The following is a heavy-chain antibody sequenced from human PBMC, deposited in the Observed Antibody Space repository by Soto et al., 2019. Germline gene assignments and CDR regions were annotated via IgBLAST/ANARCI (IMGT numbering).Heavy chain of an antibody. CDR1: GYTFTSYD. CDR2: MNPFSGNA. Sequence: QVQLVQSGAEVKKPGASVRVSCKASGYTFTSYDIYWVRQATGQGLEWMGWMNPFSGNAVYTQKFQDRVTMTRDTSINTAYMEMSGLRSEDTAVYCTRGQGNHWGQGSLVTVSS. V-gene: IGHV1-8*01. J-gene: IGHJ4*02. CDR3: TRGQGNH.